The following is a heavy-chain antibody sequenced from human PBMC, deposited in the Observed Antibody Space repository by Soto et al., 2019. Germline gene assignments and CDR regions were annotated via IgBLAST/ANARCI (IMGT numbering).Heavy chain of an antibody. CDR2: MYYSGST. V-gene: IGHV4-59*01. CDR1: GGSISSYY. CDR3: ARGFCTNGVCPYNGMDV. D-gene: IGHD2-8*01. Sequence: SETLSLTCRVSGGSISSYYWSWIRLPAGKGLEWIGYMYYSGSTNYNPSLKSRVTISVDTSKNQFSLKLSSVTAADTAMYYCARGFCTNGVCPYNGMDVWGQGTTVTLSS. J-gene: IGHJ6*02.